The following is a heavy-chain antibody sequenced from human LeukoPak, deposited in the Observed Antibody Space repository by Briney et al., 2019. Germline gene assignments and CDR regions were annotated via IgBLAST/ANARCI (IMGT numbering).Heavy chain of an antibody. CDR3: ARAHGDFSKTYYFDY. CDR2: ISSSGSTT. D-gene: IGHD4-17*01. J-gene: IGHJ4*02. V-gene: IGHV3-48*03. CDR1: GFTFSSYE. Sequence: GGSLRLSCAASGFTFSSYEMNWVRQAPGKGLEWVSYISSSGSTTYYADSVKGRFTISRDNAKNSLYLQMNSLRAEDTAVYYCARAHGDFSKTYYFDYWGQGTLVTVSS.